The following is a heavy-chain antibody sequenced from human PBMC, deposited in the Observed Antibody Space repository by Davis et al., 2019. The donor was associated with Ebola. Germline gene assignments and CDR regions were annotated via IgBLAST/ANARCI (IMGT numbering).Heavy chain of an antibody. Sequence: GESLKISCAASGFTFSGSAMHWVRQASGKGLEWVGRIRSKPNSYATAYAASVKGRFTISRDDSKNTAYLQMNSLKTEDTAVYYCTNTVTTVDYWGQGTLVTVSS. CDR1: GFTFSGSA. CDR2: IRSKPNSYAT. V-gene: IGHV3-73*01. J-gene: IGHJ4*02. D-gene: IGHD4-17*01. CDR3: TNTVTTVDY.